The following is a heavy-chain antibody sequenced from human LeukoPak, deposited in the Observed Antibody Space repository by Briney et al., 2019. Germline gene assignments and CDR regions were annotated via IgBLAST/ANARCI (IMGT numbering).Heavy chain of an antibody. J-gene: IGHJ4*02. D-gene: IGHD1-26*01. CDR1: GFTFSSYS. V-gene: IGHV3-21*01. CDR2: ISTGSSYI. Sequence: GGSLRLSCAAPGFTFSSYSMNWVRQAPGKGLEWVSSISTGSSYIYYADSVKGRFTISRDNAKNSLYLQMNSLRAEDTAVYYCARDPPSDPLPFDYWGQGTLVTVSS. CDR3: ARDPPSDPLPFDY.